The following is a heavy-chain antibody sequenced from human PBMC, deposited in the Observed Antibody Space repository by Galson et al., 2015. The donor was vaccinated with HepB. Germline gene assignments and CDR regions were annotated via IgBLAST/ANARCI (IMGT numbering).Heavy chain of an antibody. J-gene: IGHJ3*02. CDR1: GFTVSSNY. CDR3: AREIGDAFDI. Sequence: SLRLSCAASGFTVSSNYMSWVRQAPGKGLECVSVIYSGGSTYYADSVKGRFTISRDNPKNTLYLQMNKLRAEDTAVYYCAREIGDAFDIWGQGTMVTVSS. D-gene: IGHD2/OR15-2a*01. CDR2: IYSGGST. V-gene: IGHV3-53*01.